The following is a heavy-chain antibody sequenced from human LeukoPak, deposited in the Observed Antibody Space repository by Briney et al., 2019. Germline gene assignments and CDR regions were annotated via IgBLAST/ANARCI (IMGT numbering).Heavy chain of an antibody. J-gene: IGHJ4*02. CDR1: GFTFSDYY. D-gene: IGHD6-13*01. V-gene: IGHV3-11*01. CDR3: ARDGPLPTMMAAAALPDY. CDR2: ISSSGSTI. Sequence: GGSLRLSCAASGFTFSDYYMSWIRQAPGKGLEWVSYISSSGSTIYYADSVKGRFTISRDNAKNSLYLQMNSLRAEDTAVYYCARDGPLPTMMAAAALPDYWGQGTLVTVSS.